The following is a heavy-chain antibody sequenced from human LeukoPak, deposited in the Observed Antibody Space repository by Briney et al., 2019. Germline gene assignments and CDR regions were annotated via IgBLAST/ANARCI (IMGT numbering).Heavy chain of an antibody. J-gene: IGHJ4*02. CDR2: IKSKTDGGTT. CDR3: TTNPWGGGDYRGGGY. CDR1: GFTFSNAW. D-gene: IGHD4-17*01. V-gene: IGHV3-15*01. Sequence: PGRSLRLSCAASGFTFSNAWMSWVRQAPGKGLEWVGRIKSKTDGGTTDYAAPVKGRFTISRDDSKNTLYLQMNSLKTEDTAVYYCTTNPWGGGDYRGGGYWGQGTLVTVSS.